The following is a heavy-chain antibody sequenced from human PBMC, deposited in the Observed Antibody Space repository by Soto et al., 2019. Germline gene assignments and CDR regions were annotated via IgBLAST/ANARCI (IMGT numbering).Heavy chain of an antibody. V-gene: IGHV3-30*18. CDR2: ISYDGSDK. D-gene: IGHD2-2*01. CDR3: AKEKISTSCCNWFDP. J-gene: IGHJ5*02. CDR1: GFTFSSYG. Sequence: GGSLRLSCAASGFTFSSYGMHWVRQAPGKGMEWVAVISYDGSDKYYADSVKGRFTISRDNAKNSLYLQMNSLRAEDTAVSYCAKEKISTSCCNWFDPWGQGTLVTVSS.